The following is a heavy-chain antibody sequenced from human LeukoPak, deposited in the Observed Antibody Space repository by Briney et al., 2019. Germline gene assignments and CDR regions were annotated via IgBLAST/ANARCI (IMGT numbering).Heavy chain of an antibody. CDR3: ARGYPKRITIFDTRLPYAFDI. D-gene: IGHD3-3*01. CDR2: INPSGGST. CDR1: GYTFTSYY. V-gene: IGHV1-46*01. Sequence: GASVKVSCKASGYTFTSYYMHWVRQAPGQGLEWMGIINPSGGSTSYAQKFQGRVTMTRDTSTSTVYMELSSLRSDDTAVYYCARGYPKRITIFDTRLPYAFDIWGQGTMVTVSS. J-gene: IGHJ3*02.